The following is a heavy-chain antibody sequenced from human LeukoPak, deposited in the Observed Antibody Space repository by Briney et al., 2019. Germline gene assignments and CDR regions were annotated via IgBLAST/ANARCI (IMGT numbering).Heavy chain of an antibody. V-gene: IGHV1-2*02. CDR3: ARESGYGSGSHSDY. D-gene: IGHD3-10*01. CDR1: GYTFTGYY. J-gene: IGHJ4*02. Sequence: ASVKVSCKASGYTFTGYYMHWVRQAPGQGLEWMGWINPNSGGTNYAQKFQGRVTMTRGTSISTAYMELSRLRSDDTAVYYCARESGYGSGSHSDYWGQGTLVTVSS. CDR2: INPNSGGT.